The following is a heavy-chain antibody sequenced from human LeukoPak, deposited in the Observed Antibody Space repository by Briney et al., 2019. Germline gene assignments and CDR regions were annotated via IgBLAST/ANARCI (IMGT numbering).Heavy chain of an antibody. J-gene: IGHJ4*02. V-gene: IGHV3-7*01. Sequence: GGSLRLSCAASGFTFNSYWMSWVRQAPGKGLGWVASIKQDGSEKYYVDSVKGRFTISRDSAKNSLYLQMNSLRAEDTAVYYCARLIADRTIYDYWGQGTLVTVSS. CDR1: GFTFNSYW. CDR3: ARLIADRTIYDY. D-gene: IGHD6-6*01. CDR2: IKQDGSEK.